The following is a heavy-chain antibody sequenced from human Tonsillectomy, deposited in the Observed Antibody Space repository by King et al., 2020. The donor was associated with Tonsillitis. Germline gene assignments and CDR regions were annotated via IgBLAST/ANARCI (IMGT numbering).Heavy chain of an antibody. CDR3: ARINNDFWSGYADY. CDR1: EFSLSTSGMC. D-gene: IGHD3-3*01. CDR2: IDWDDDK. Sequence: LTLKESGPALVKPTQTLTLTCTFSEFSLSTSGMCVSWIRQPPGKALEWLALIDWDDDKYYSTSLKTRLTISTDTSKNQVVLTMTNMYPVYTATCYCARINNDFWSGYADYWGQGTLVTVSS. J-gene: IGHJ4*02. V-gene: IGHV2-70*01.